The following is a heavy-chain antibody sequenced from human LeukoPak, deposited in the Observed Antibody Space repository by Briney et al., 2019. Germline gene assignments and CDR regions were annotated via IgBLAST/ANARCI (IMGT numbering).Heavy chain of an antibody. CDR1: GGTFSSYA. Sequence: ASVKVSCKASGGTFSSYAISWVRQAPGQGLEWMGGIIPIFGTANYAQKFQGRVTITADGSTSTAYMELSSLRSEDTAVYYCARTLLITMVRGVLDYWGQGTLVTVSS. J-gene: IGHJ4*02. D-gene: IGHD3-10*01. CDR2: IIPIFGTA. V-gene: IGHV1-69*13. CDR3: ARTLLITMVRGVLDY.